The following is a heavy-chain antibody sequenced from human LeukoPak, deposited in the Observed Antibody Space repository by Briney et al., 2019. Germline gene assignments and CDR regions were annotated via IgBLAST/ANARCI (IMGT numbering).Heavy chain of an antibody. D-gene: IGHD3-22*01. J-gene: IGHJ4*02. Sequence: PGGSLRLSCAASGSTFSNYVMGWVRQPPGEGLQGVSVISGSGITTYYARSVKGRFPLSRDNSKNTLSLHMNHLKRGYTAIYYCAKAGLYSSSARGYFDYCGQGTLVTVSS. V-gene: IGHV3-23*01. CDR2: ISGSGITT. CDR1: GSTFSNYV. CDR3: AKAGLYSSSARGYFDY.